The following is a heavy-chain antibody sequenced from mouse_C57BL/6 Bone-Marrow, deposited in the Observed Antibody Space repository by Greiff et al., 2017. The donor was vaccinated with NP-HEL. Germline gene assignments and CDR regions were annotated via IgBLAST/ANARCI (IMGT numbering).Heavy chain of an antibody. J-gene: IGHJ4*01. CDR2: ISNLAYSI. D-gene: IGHD2-4*01. CDR3: ARHDYDEGYAMDY. V-gene: IGHV5-15*01. CDR1: GFTFSDYG. Sequence: EVHLVESGGGLVQPGGSLKLSCAASGFTFSDYGMAWVRQAPRKGPEWVAFISNLAYSIYYADTVTGRFTIARENAKNTLYLEMSSLMSEDTAMYYCARHDYDEGYAMDYWGQGTSVTVSS.